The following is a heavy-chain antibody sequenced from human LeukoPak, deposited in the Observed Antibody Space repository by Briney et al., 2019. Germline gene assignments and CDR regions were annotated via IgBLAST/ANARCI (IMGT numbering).Heavy chain of an antibody. CDR2: IGAYKGNT. J-gene: IGHJ6*03. Sequence: ASVKVSCKASGYTFTSYGINWVRQAPGQGLEWMGWIGAYKGNTHYAQKLQGRVTMTKDTSTNTAYIELRNLRSDDTAAYYCARDGPTSIAALGYYHMDVWGKGTTVTVSS. CDR1: GYTFTSYG. CDR3: ARDGPTSIAALGYYHMDV. D-gene: IGHD6-6*01. V-gene: IGHV1-18*01.